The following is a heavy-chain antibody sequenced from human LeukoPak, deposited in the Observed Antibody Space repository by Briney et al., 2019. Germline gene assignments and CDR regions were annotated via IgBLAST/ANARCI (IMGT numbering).Heavy chain of an antibody. CDR3: ARSPGLIAAAGSPWYFDY. V-gene: IGHV1-69*04. Sequence: SVKVSCKASGGTFSSYAISWVRQAPGQGLEWMGRIIPILGIANYAQKFQGRVTITADKSTSTAYMELSSLRSEDTAVYYCARSPGLIAAAGSPWYFDYWGQGTLVTVSS. J-gene: IGHJ4*02. CDR1: GGTFSSYA. D-gene: IGHD6-13*01. CDR2: IIPILGIA.